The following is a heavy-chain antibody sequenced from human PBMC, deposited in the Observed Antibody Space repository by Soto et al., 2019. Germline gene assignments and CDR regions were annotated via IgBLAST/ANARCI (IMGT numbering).Heavy chain of an antibody. D-gene: IGHD3-22*01. CDR2: IYYSGST. J-gene: IGHJ4*02. Sequence: SETLSLTCTVSGGSVSSGSYYWSWIRQPPGKGLEWIGYIYYSGSTNYNPSLKSRVTISVDTSKNQFSLKLSSVTAADTAVYYCASHYDSSGYYYGYWGQGTLVTVSS. V-gene: IGHV4-61*01. CDR1: GGSVSSGSYY. CDR3: ASHYDSSGYYYGY.